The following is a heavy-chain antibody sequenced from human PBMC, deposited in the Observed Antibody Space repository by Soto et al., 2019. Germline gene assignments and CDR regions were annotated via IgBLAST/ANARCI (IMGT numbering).Heavy chain of an antibody. Sequence: SETLSLTCTVSGGSISSGDYYWSWIRQPPGKGLEWIGYIYYSGSTYYNPSLKSRVTISVDTSKNQFSLKLSSVTAADTAVYYCARLGLTGTTGAFDIWGQGTMVTVSS. CDR2: IYYSGST. CDR1: GGSISSGDYY. CDR3: ARLGLTGTTGAFDI. J-gene: IGHJ3*02. V-gene: IGHV4-30-4*01. D-gene: IGHD1-7*01.